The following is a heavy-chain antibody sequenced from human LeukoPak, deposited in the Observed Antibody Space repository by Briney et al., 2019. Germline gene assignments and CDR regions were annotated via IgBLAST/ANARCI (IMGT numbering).Heavy chain of an antibody. Sequence: SETLSLSCTVSGDSISSNYWSWIRQPAGKGLEWIGRIHTSGSTNYNPSLKSRVTMSVDTSKNQFSLKLSSVTAADTAVYYCAREDTMATGAFDIWGQGTMVTVSS. J-gene: IGHJ3*02. CDR3: AREDTMATGAFDI. D-gene: IGHD5-24*01. V-gene: IGHV4-4*07. CDR2: IHTSGST. CDR1: GDSISSNY.